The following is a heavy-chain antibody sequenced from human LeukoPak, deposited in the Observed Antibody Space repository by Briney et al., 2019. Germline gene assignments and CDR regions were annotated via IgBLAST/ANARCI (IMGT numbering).Heavy chain of an antibody. CDR1: GFTFSSYW. V-gene: IGHV3-7*01. J-gene: IGHJ6*02. CDR3: ARGPAVAGTDGYSYYYGMDV. CDR2: IKQDGSEK. Sequence: PGGSLRLSCAASGFTFSSYWMSWVRQAPGKGLEWVANIKQDGSEKYYVDSVKGRFTISRDNAKNSLYLQMNSLRAEDTAVYYCARGPAVAGTDGYSYYYGMDVWGQGTTVTVSS. D-gene: IGHD6-19*01.